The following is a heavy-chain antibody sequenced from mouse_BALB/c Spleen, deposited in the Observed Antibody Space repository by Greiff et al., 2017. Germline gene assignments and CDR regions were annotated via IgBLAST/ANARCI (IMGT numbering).Heavy chain of an antibody. CDR1: GYSITSGYY. CDR2: ISYDGSN. D-gene: IGHD1-1*01. Sequence: DVKLQESGPGLVKPSQSLSLTCSVTGYSITSGYYWNWIRQFPGNKLEWMGYISYDGSNNYNPSLKNRISITRDTSKNQFFLKLNSVTTEDTATYYCARGYGSSYPAWFAYWGQGTLVTVSA. V-gene: IGHV3-6*02. CDR3: ARGYGSSYPAWFAY. J-gene: IGHJ3*01.